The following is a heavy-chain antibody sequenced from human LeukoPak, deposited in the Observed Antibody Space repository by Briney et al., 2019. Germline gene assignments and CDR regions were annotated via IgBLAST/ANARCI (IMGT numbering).Heavy chain of an antibody. CDR3: AKDLEGSVLNFDY. J-gene: IGHJ4*02. Sequence: GGSLRLSCAASGFTFSSYGMHWVRQAPGKGLEWVAVISYDGSNKYYADSVKGRFTISRDNSKNTLYLQMNSLRAEDTAVYYCAKDLEGSVLNFDYWGQGTLVTVSS. CDR1: GFTFSSYG. D-gene: IGHD2-8*01. V-gene: IGHV3-30*18. CDR2: ISYDGSNK.